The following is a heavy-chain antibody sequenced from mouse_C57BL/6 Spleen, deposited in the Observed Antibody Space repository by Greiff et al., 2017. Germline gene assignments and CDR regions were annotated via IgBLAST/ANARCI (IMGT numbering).Heavy chain of an antibody. CDR2: IWSGGGT. D-gene: IGHD2-4*01. CDR1: GFSLTSYG. J-gene: IGHJ1*03. V-gene: IGHV2-2*01. CDR3: ARKGDYESWYFDV. Sequence: VHLVESGPGLVQPSQSLSITCTVSGFSLTSYGVHWVRQSPGKGLEWLGVIWSGGGTDYNAAFISRLSISKDNSKSQVFFKMHGLQADDTAIYYCARKGDYESWYFDVWGTGTTVTVSS.